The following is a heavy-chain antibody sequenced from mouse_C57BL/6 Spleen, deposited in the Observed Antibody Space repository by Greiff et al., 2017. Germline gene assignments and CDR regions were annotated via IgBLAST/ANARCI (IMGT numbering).Heavy chain of an antibody. CDR3: ARGDSDY. CDR2: INPNNGGT. V-gene: IGHV1-26*01. Sequence: EVQLQQSGPELVQPGASVKISCKASGYTFTDYYMNWVKQSHGKSLEWIGDINPNNGGTSYNQKFKGKGTLTVDKSTSTAYMELRSLTAEDSAVYYCARGDSDYWGQGTTLTVSS. CDR1: GYTFTDYY. J-gene: IGHJ2*01.